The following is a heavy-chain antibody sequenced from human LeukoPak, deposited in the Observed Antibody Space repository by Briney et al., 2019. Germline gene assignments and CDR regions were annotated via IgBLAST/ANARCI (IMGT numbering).Heavy chain of an antibody. D-gene: IGHD2-15*01. CDR2: IKQDGSEK. J-gene: IGHJ5*02. V-gene: IGHV3-7*01. Sequence: PGGSLRLSCAASGFTFSSYWMSWVRQAPGKGLEWVANIKQDGSEKYYVDSVKGRFTISRDNAKNSLYLQMNSLRAEDTAVYYCASRVGVREVAATLGIWFDPWGQGTLVTVSS. CDR3: ASRVGVREVAATLGIWFDP. CDR1: GFTFSSYW.